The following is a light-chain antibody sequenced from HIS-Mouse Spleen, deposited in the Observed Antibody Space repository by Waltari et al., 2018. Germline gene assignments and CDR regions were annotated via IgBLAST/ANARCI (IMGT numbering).Light chain of an antibody. CDR3: QQLNSYPPT. V-gene: IGKV1-9*01. Sequence: DIQLTQSPSFLSASVVDSGTITCRARQGISSYLAWYQQKPGKAPKLLIYAASTLQSGVPSRFSGSGSGTEFTLTISSLQPEDFATYYCQQLNSYPPTFGQGTKVEIK. CDR2: AAS. CDR1: QGISSY. J-gene: IGKJ1*01.